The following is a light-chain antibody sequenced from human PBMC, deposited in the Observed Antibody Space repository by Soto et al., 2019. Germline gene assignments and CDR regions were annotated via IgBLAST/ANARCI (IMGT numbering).Light chain of an antibody. Sequence: QTVVTQPPSVSGAPGQRVTISCTGSNSNNGANFDVHWYQRLPGTGPKLLIYANNHRPSGVPARFSGSKSGTSASLAITGLQAEDEADYYCQSYDNGLSASIFGGGTKVTVL. CDR2: ANN. CDR1: NSNNGANFD. CDR3: QSYDNGLSASI. J-gene: IGLJ2*01. V-gene: IGLV1-40*01.